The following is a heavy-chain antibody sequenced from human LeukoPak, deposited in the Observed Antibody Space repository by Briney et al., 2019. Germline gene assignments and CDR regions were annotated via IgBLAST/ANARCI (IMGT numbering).Heavy chain of an antibody. D-gene: IGHD3-10*01. Sequence: AGTLRLSCADSGLTISSNWRHWARQAPGKGLEWVSRIKSVGSGTSYAGCGKGRCTISRDSAKITLYRKRNSLRAEDTAVYSCARDRGTLRYWGQGTLVTVSS. CDR1: GLTISSNW. CDR3: ARDRGTLRY. V-gene: IGHV3-74*01. J-gene: IGHJ4*02. CDR2: IKSVGSGT.